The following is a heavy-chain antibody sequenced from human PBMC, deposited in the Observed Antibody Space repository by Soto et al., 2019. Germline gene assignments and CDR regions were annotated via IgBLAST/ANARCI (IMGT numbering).Heavy chain of an antibody. CDR1: GGSISSSSYY. V-gene: IGHV4-39*01. J-gene: IGHJ4*02. D-gene: IGHD1-26*01. Sequence: QLQLQESGPGLVKPSETLSLTCTVSGGSISSSSYYWGWIRQPPGKGLEWIGSIYYSGSTYYNPSLKSRVTISVDTSKNQFSLKLCSVTAADTAVYYCARHGSPYSGSYYYFDYWGQGTLVTVSS. CDR3: ARHGSPYSGSYYYFDY. CDR2: IYYSGST.